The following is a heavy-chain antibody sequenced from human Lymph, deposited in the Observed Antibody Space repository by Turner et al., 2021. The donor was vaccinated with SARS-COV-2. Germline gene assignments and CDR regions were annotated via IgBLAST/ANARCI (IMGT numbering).Heavy chain of an antibody. CDR2: INPNSGGT. CDR1: GYTFTGYY. D-gene: IGHD3-3*01. J-gene: IGHJ6*02. CDR3: ARDVERYNDFWSGYSGGYGLDV. Sequence: QVQLVQSGAEVKKPGASVKVSCTASGYTFTGYYMHWVRQAPGQGLEWMGRINPNSGGTNYAQKFQGRVTMTRDTSISTAYMELSRLRSDDTAVYYCARDVERYNDFWSGYSGGYGLDVWGQGTTVTVSS. V-gene: IGHV1-2*02.